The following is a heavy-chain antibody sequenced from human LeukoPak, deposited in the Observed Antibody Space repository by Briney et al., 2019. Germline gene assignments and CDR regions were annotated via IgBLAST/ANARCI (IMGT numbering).Heavy chain of an antibody. Sequence: PGGSLRLSCTASGFTFSSYGMNWVRQAPGQGLEWVSSISSSRSCIYYADSVKGRFTISRDNAKNSLYLQMNSLRAEDTAVYYCARTRIATGWFDPWGQGTLVTVSS. J-gene: IGHJ5*02. V-gene: IGHV3-21*01. CDR3: ARTRIATGWFDP. D-gene: IGHD3-22*01. CDR1: GFTFSSYG. CDR2: ISSSRSCI.